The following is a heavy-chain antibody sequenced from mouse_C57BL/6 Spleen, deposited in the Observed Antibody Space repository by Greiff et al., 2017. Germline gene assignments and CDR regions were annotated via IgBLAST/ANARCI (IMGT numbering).Heavy chain of an antibody. V-gene: IGHV1-59*01. J-gene: IGHJ4*01. CDR1: GYTFTSYW. CDR3: GRGSSPYYYAMDY. CDR2: IDPSDSYT. Sequence: QVQLQQPGPELVRPGTSAKLSCKASGYTFTSYWMHWVKQRPGQGLEWIGVIDPSDSYTNYNQKFKGKATLTVDTSSSTAYMQLSSLTSEDSAVYYCGRGSSPYYYAMDYWGQGTSVTVSA. D-gene: IGHD1-1*01.